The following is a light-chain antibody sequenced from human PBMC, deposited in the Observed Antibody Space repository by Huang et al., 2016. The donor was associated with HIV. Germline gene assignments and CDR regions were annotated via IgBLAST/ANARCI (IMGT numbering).Light chain of an antibody. Sequence: EIVMTQSPATLSVSPGERVTLSCRANRSVSTNLAWYQQRPGQAPRLLNYGSSTRAPGIPARVSGSGSGTDFSLTISSLQSEDFALYYCHQYNNWLLSFGGGTRVDI. CDR1: RSVSTN. J-gene: IGKJ4*01. V-gene: IGKV3-15*01. CDR2: GSS. CDR3: HQYNNWLLS.